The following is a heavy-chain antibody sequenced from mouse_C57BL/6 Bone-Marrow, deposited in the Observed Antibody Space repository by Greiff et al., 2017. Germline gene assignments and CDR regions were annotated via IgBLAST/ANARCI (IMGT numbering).Heavy chain of an antibody. CDR2: ISSGGSYT. D-gene: IGHD2-12*01. V-gene: IGHV5-6*01. Sequence: EVKLVESGGDLVKPGGSLKLSCAASGFTFSSYGMSWVRQTPDKRLEWVANISSGGSYTYYPDSVKGRFTISRDNAKNTRYLQMSSLKSEDTAMYYCARKGLENFTFWGQGTTLTVSS. CDR1: GFTFSSYG. J-gene: IGHJ2*01. CDR3: ARKGLENFTF.